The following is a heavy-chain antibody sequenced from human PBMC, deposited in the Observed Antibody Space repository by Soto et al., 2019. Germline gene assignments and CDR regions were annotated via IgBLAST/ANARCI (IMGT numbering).Heavy chain of an antibody. Sequence: QVQLVQSGAEVKKPGASVKVSCKASGYTFTSYAMHWVRQAPGQRLEWMGWINAGNGNTKYSQMFQGRVTITRDTSASTAYTELSGLRSEDTAVYYCARAPTVIWLGAFDIWGQGTMVTVSS. CDR1: GYTFTSYA. J-gene: IGHJ3*02. CDR3: ARAPTVIWLGAFDI. D-gene: IGHD4-17*01. V-gene: IGHV1-3*01. CDR2: INAGNGNT.